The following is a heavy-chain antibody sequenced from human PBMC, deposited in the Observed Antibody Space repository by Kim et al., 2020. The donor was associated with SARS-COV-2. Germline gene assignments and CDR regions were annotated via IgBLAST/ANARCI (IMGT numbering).Heavy chain of an antibody. Sequence: GGSLRLSCAASGFTFSVYGMHWVRQAPGKGLEWVAIISYDGSEKYYADSVKVRVTISRANSRNTLYLQMHMLRADVTAVFFCSRDRRVYYYGCGSDYWG. J-gene: IGHJ4*01. CDR3: SRDRRVYYYGCGSDY. CDR2: ISYDGSEK. D-gene: IGHD3-10*01. V-gene: IGHV3-30*04. CDR1: GFTFSVYG.